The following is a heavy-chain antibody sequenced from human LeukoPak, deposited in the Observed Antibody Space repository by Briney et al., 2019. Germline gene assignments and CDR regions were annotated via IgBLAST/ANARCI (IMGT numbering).Heavy chain of an antibody. CDR2: ISWNSGSI. D-gene: IGHD3-9*01. V-gene: IGHV3-9*03. CDR3: AKDISSGYYDILTGYFGAFDI. Sequence: GGSLRLSCAASGFTFDDYVMHWVRHAPGKGLEWVSGISWNSGSIGYADSVKGRFTISRDNAKNSLYLQMNSLRAEDMALYYCAKDISSGYYDILTGYFGAFDIWGQGTMVTVSS. J-gene: IGHJ3*02. CDR1: GFTFDDYV.